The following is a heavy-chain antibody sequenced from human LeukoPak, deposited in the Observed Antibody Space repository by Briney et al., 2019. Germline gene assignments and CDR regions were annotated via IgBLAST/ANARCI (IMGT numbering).Heavy chain of an antibody. D-gene: IGHD6-19*01. CDR3: AISAVAGWRSFDP. CDR2: IYYSGST. Sequence: PSETLSLTCTVSGGSISSSSYYWGWIRQPPGKGLEWIGSIYYSGSTYYNTSLKSRVTISVDTSKNQFSLNLTSVTAADTAVYYCAISAVAGWRSFDPWGQGTLVTVSS. CDR1: GGSISSSSYY. V-gene: IGHV4-39*01. J-gene: IGHJ5*02.